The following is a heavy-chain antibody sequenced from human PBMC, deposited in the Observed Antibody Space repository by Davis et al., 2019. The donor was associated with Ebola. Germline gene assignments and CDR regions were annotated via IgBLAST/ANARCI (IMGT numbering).Heavy chain of an antibody. CDR1: GGSFSGYY. D-gene: IGHD1-26*01. V-gene: IGHV4-34*01. J-gene: IGHJ3*02. CDR3: ARRVGATLGAFDI. CDR2: INHSGST. Sequence: PSETLSLTCAVYGGSFSGYYWSWIRQPPGKGLEWIGEINHSGSTNYNPSLKSRVTISVDTSKNQFSLKLSSVTAADTAVYYCARRVGATLGAFDIWGQGTMVTVSS.